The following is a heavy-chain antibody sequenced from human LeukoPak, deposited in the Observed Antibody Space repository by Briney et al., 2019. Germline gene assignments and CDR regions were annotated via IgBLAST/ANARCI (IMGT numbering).Heavy chain of an antibody. CDR3: ARDYDRYYMDV. D-gene: IGHD3-3*01. J-gene: IGHJ6*03. CDR1: GFTVSSNY. Sequence: GGSLRLSCAASGFTVSSNYMSWVRQAPGKGLEWVSVIYSGGSTYYADSVKGRFTISRDNSKNTLYLQMNSLRAEDTAVYYCARDYDRYYMDVWGKGTTVTVSS. V-gene: IGHV3-53*01. CDR2: IYSGGST.